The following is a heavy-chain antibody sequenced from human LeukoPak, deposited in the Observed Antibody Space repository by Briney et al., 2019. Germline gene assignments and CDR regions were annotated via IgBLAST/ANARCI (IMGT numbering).Heavy chain of an antibody. CDR2: ISGSGGST. CDR1: GFTFSSYG. V-gene: IGHV3-23*01. D-gene: IGHD3-10*01. Sequence: GGSLRLSCAASGFTFSSYGMSWVRQAPGKGLEWVSAISGSGGSTYYADSVKGRFTISRDNSKNTLYLQMNSLRAEDTAVYYCAKKGELSSYIDYWGQGTLVTVSS. J-gene: IGHJ4*02. CDR3: AKKGELSSYIDY.